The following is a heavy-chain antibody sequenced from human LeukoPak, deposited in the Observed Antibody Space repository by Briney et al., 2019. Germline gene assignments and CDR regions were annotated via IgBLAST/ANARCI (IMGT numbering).Heavy chain of an antibody. CDR3: AKYDVWSGFSYDC. V-gene: IGHV3-7*01. Sequence: RGSLRLSCAASGFTFSSFWMSWVRQAPGKGLEWVANVKRDGSEKYYVDSLKGRFTISRDNAKNSLYLEMNSLTVEDTAVYYCAKYDVWSGFSYDCWGQGTLVSVSS. CDR1: GFTFSSFW. J-gene: IGHJ4*02. D-gene: IGHD3-3*01. CDR2: VKRDGSEK.